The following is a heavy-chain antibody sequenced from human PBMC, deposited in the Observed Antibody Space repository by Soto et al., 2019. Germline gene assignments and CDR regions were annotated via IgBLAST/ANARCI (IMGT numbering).Heavy chain of an antibody. V-gene: IGHV1-24*01. J-gene: IGHJ4*02. CDR3: AADRKIVGTIGAFDF. CDR2: SAPEEGEP. D-gene: IGHD1-26*01. Sequence: GASVKVSCKVPENTLTELTIDWLRQAPGKGLEWMGRSAPEEGEPIYPQKLQGRVSMTEDPSTDTAYMELTSLGFEDTAVYFCAADRKIVGTIGAFDFWGQGTRVTVSS. CDR1: ENTLTELT.